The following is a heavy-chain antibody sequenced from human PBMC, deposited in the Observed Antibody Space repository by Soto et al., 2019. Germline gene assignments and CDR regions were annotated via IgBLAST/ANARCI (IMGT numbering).Heavy chain of an antibody. D-gene: IGHD3-10*01. V-gene: IGHV4-39*01. Sequence: PSETLSLTCSVSGGSISNSGNYWCWIRRPPGKGLEWIGTMDYSGGTSYNPSLKSRVTISADTSNNQFSLRLSSVSAGDLAVSYCARRTALCASESSKFDTWRQGALVNASS. CDR1: GGSISNSGNY. J-gene: IGHJ5*02. CDR3: ARRTALCASESSKFDT. CDR2: MDYSGGT.